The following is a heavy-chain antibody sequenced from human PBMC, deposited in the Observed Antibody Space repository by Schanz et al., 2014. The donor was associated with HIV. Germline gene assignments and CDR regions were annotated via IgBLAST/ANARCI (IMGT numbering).Heavy chain of an antibody. CDR3: ARGRNGMGV. V-gene: IGHV3-30*03. CDR2: ISYDGSNR. J-gene: IGHJ6*02. Sequence: QVQLVESGGGVVQPGRSLRLSCAASGFTFSSYGMHWVRQAPGRGLEWVALISYDGSNRYYSDSVKGRFTISRDNSNNTLYLQMNSLTVDDTAVYYCARGRNGMGVWGPGTTVTVSS. CDR1: GFTFSSYG.